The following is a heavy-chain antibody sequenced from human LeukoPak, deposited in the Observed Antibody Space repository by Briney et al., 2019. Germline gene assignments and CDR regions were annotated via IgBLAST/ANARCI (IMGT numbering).Heavy chain of an antibody. CDR1: GGSISGFY. V-gene: IGHV4-59*08. Sequence: KPSETLSLTCTVSGGSISGFYWSWIRQPPGKGLEWIGNIYNSGSTNYNPSLKSRVTISLDTSKNQFSLKLSSVTAADTALYYCARLGAGTTSSGWFDPWGQGTLVTVSS. D-gene: IGHD1-1*01. CDR2: IYNSGST. J-gene: IGHJ5*02. CDR3: ARLGAGTTSSGWFDP.